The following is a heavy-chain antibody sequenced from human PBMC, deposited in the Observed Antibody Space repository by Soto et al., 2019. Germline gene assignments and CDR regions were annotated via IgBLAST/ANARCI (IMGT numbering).Heavy chain of an antibody. CDR1: GFTFSSYS. Sequence: EVQLVESGGGLVKPGGSLRLSCAASGFTFSSYSMNWVRQAPGKGLEWVSSISSSSSYIYYADSVKGRFTISRDNAKNSLYLQMNSLRAEDTAVYYCARDHGVVITTSYYYGMDVWGQGTTITVSS. CDR3: ARDHGVVITTSYYYGMDV. CDR2: ISSSSSYI. J-gene: IGHJ6*02. D-gene: IGHD3-22*01. V-gene: IGHV3-21*01.